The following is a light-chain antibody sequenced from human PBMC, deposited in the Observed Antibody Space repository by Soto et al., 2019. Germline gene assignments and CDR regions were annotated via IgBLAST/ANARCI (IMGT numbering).Light chain of an antibody. CDR2: RAS. V-gene: IGKV3-20*01. CDR1: QTISSTY. CDR3: QQYGSSGT. J-gene: IGKJ1*01. Sequence: EIVLTQSPGTLSLSPGDRATLSCRASQTISSTYLAWYQQKPGQAPRLFIFRASSRATGIPARFSGSGSGTDFTLTISRLEPEDFAVYYCQQYGSSGTFGQGTKVDIK.